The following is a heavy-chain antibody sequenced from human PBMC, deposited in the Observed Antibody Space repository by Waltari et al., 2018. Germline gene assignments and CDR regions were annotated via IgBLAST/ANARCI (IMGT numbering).Heavy chain of an antibody. J-gene: IGHJ4*02. D-gene: IGHD3-10*01. CDR3: ARERSTYYYGSGSYSTVLDY. Sequence: QVQLVQSGAEVKKPGSSVKVSCKASGGTFSSYAISWVRQAPGKGLEWMGGLIPIFGPANYTQKFQGRVTITADESTSTAYMELSSLRSEDTAVYYCARERSTYYYGSGSYSTVLDYWGQGTLVTVSS. CDR2: LIPIFGPA. CDR1: GGTFSSYA. V-gene: IGHV1-69*01.